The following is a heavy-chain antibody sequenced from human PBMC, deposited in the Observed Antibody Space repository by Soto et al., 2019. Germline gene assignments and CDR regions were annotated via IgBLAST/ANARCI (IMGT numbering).Heavy chain of an antibody. D-gene: IGHD2-2*01. J-gene: IGHJ4*02. CDR2: ISSSSSTI. CDR1: GFTFSSYS. V-gene: IGHV3-48*01. CDR3: AREHCSSTSCLNVFDY. Sequence: EVQLVESGGGLVQPGGSLRLSCAASGFTFSSYSMNWVRQAPGKGLEWVSYISSSSSTIYYADSVKGRFTISRDNAKNSLYLQMNSLRAEDTAVYYRAREHCSSTSCLNVFDYWGQGTLVTVSS.